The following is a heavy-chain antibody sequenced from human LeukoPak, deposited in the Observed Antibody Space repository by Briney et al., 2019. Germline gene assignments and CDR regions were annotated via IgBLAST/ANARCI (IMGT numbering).Heavy chain of an antibody. CDR1: GYSFTSYW. CDR3: ARLKLVRGSYYYGMDV. Sequence: GESPKISCKGSGYSFTSYWISWVRQMPGKGLEWMGRIDPSDSYTNYSPSFQGHVTISADKSISTAYLQWSSLKASDTAMYYCARLKLVRGSYYYGMDVWGKGTTVTVSS. J-gene: IGHJ6*04. CDR2: IDPSDSYT. D-gene: IGHD3-10*01. V-gene: IGHV5-10-1*01.